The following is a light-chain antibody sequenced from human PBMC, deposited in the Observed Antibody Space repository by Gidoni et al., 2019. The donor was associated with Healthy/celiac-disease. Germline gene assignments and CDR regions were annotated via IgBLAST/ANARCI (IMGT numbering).Light chain of an antibody. CDR2: AAS. J-gene: IGKJ1*01. Sequence: DIQMTQSPSSLSASVGDRVTITCRASQSISSYLNWYQQKPGKAPKRLSYAASSLQSGVPSRFSGSGSGTDFTLTISSLQPEDCATYYCQQSYSTPRTFGQGTKVEIK. CDR1: QSISSY. V-gene: IGKV1-39*01. CDR3: QQSYSTPRT.